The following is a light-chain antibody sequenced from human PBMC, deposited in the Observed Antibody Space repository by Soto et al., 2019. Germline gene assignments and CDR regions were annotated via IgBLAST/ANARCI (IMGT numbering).Light chain of an antibody. CDR2: EVT. CDR3: SSYSLITPYV. J-gene: IGLJ1*01. V-gene: IGLV2-23*02. CDR1: SRDVWKNNL. Sequence: QSVLTQPASVSGSPGQSVTSSCTGNSRDVWKNNLVSWYQHFPGKAPKLMIFEVTKRPSGISDRFSGSKSGNTASLTISGLQAEDEADYYCSSYSLITPYVFGTGTKVTVL.